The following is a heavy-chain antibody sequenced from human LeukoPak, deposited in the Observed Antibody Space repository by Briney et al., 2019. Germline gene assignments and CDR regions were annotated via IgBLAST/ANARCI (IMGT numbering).Heavy chain of an antibody. CDR3: AKGPYGSGSYYHY. J-gene: IGHJ4*02. D-gene: IGHD3-10*01. CDR1: GFTVSSNY. Sequence: PGGSLRLSCAASGFTVSSNYMSWVRQAPGKGLEWVSGISWNSGSIGYADSVKGRFTISRDNAKNSLYLQMNSLRAEDTALYYCAKGPYGSGSYYHYWGQGTLVTVSS. CDR2: ISWNSGSI. V-gene: IGHV3-9*01.